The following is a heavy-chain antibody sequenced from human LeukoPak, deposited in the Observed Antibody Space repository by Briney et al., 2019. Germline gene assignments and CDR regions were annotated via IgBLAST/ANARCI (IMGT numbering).Heavy chain of an antibody. Sequence: KPSETLSLTCAVYGGSFSGYYWSWIRQPPGKELEWIGEINHSGSTNYNPSLKSRVTISVDTSKNQFSLKLSSVTAADTAVYYCARGRGDSSSWYSYYYYYMDVWGKGTTVTVSS. J-gene: IGHJ6*03. CDR2: INHSGST. D-gene: IGHD6-13*01. CDR3: ARGRGDSSSWYSYYYYYMDV. CDR1: GGSFSGYY. V-gene: IGHV4-34*01.